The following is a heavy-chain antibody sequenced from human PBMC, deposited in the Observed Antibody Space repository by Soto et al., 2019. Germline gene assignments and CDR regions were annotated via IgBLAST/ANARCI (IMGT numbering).Heavy chain of an antibody. Sequence: GGSLRLSCAASGFTFRNHGMHWVRQAPGKGLEWVAVIWYDGSDKYYADSVKGRFTISRDNSKNTLFLQMNSLRVEDTAMYFCARDIASRRFDYLGQGTLVTVSS. J-gene: IGHJ4*02. CDR2: IWYDGSDK. D-gene: IGHD6-6*01. V-gene: IGHV3-33*08. CDR1: GFTFRNHG. CDR3: ARDIASRRFDY.